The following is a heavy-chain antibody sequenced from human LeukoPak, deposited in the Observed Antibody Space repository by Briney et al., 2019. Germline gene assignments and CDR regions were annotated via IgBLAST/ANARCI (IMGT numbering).Heavy chain of an antibody. Sequence: GGSLRLSCAASGFTFSSYSMNWVRQAPGKGLEWVSSISSSSSYIYYADSVKGRFTISRDNAKNSLYLQMNSLRAEDTAVYYCARAGYSYGDEFDYWGQGTLVTVSS. CDR2: ISSSSSYI. CDR1: GFTFSSYS. CDR3: ARAGYSYGDEFDY. D-gene: IGHD5-18*01. J-gene: IGHJ4*02. V-gene: IGHV3-21*01.